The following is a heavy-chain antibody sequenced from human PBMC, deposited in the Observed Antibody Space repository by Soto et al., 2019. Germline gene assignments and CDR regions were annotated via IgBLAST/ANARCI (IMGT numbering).Heavy chain of an antibody. D-gene: IGHD2-21*02. CDR2: IYYSGST. Sequence: QLQLQESGPGLVKPSETLSLTCTVSGGSISSSSCYWGWIRQPPGKGLEWIGSIYYSGSTYYNPSLKSRVTISVDTSKSQCSLKLRSVTAADTAVYYCARLTVEDGDGYYYYGLDVWGQGTTVTVSS. CDR1: GGSISSSSCY. CDR3: ARLTVEDGDGYYYYGLDV. J-gene: IGHJ6*02. V-gene: IGHV4-39*01.